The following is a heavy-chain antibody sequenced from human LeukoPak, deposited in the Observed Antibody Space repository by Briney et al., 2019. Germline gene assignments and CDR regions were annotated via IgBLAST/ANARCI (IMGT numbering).Heavy chain of an antibody. CDR1: GGSISSGGYY. Sequence: SETLSLTCTVSGGSISSGGYYWSWIRQHPGKGLEWIGYIHYSGSTYYNPSLKSRVTISVDTSKNQFSLKLRYVTAADTAVYYCARTYMTSARFDPWSQGTLVTVSS. CDR3: ARTYMTSARFDP. D-gene: IGHD2-21*02. V-gene: IGHV4-31*03. J-gene: IGHJ5*02. CDR2: IHYSGST.